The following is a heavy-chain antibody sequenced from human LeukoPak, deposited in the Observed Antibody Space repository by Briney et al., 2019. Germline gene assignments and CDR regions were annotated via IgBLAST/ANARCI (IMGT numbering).Heavy chain of an antibody. Sequence: RASVKVSFKASGGTFSSYAISWVRQATGQGLEWMGGIIPIFGTANYAQKFQGRVTITADESTSTAYMELSSLRSEDTAVYYCARDSARYSGYDFGDFDYWGQGTLVTVSS. D-gene: IGHD5-12*01. CDR2: IIPIFGTA. J-gene: IGHJ4*02. CDR1: GGTFSSYA. V-gene: IGHV1-69*13. CDR3: ARDSARYSGYDFGDFDY.